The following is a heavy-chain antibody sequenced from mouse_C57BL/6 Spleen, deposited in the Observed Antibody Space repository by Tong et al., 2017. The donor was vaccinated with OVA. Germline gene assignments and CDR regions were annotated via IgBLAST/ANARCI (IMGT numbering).Heavy chain of an antibody. J-gene: IGHJ1*01. V-gene: IGHV1-5*01. CDR1: GYSFTSYW. Sequence: EVQLQESGTVLARPGASVKMSCKASGYSFTSYWMHWVKQRPGQGLEWIGAIYPGNSDTSYNQKFKGKAKLTAVTSASTAYMELSSLTNEDSAVYYCTKSMVINWYFDVWGAGTTVTVSS. CDR3: TKSMVINWYFDV. CDR2: IYPGNSDT. D-gene: IGHD2-10*02.